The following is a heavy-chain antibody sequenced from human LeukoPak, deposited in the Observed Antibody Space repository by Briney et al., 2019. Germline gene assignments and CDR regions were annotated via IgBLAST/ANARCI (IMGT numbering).Heavy chain of an antibody. CDR2: VSAYNGNT. CDR3: ARDRLGRYYYDSSGYNDY. D-gene: IGHD3-22*01. CDR1: GYTFTSYG. Sequence: GASVKVSCKASGYTFTSYGISWVRQAPGQGLEWMGWVSAYNGNTNYAQKLQGRVTMTTDTSTSTAYMELRSLRSDDTAVYYCARDRLGRYYYDSSGYNDYWGQGTLVTVSS. V-gene: IGHV1-18*01. J-gene: IGHJ4*02.